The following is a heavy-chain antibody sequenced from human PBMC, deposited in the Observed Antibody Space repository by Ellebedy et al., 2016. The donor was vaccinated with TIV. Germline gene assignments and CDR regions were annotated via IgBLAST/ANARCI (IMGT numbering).Heavy chain of an antibody. CDR1: GFTVSSNY. J-gene: IGHJ4*02. CDR2: IYSGGST. D-gene: IGHD2-8*01. CDR3: AREAINYGTNSYYFDY. Sequence: GESLKISCAASGFTVSSNYMSWVRQAPGKGLEWVSVIYSGGSTYYADSVKGRFTISRDNSKNSLSLQMNSLRAEDTAVYYCAREAINYGTNSYYFDYWGQGTLVAVSS. V-gene: IGHV3-66*01.